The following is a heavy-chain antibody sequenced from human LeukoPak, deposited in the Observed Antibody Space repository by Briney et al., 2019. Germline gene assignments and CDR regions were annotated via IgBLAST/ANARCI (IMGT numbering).Heavy chain of an antibody. CDR1: GGSISSGGYY. CDR3: ARASYRGRYSSGRNAFDF. J-gene: IGHJ4*02. V-gene: IGHV4-31*03. D-gene: IGHD2-15*01. CDR2: ISDSGST. Sequence: SQTLSLTCTVSGGSISSGGYYWSWIRQPPGKGLEWIGEISDSGSTNYNPSHKSRVTISLHTSKKQFSLKLISVTAADTAVYYCARASYRGRYSSGRNAFDFWGQGTLVTVSS.